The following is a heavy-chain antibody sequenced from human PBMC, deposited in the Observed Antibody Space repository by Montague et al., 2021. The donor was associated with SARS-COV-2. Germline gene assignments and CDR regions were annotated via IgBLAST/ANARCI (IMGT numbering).Heavy chain of an antibody. V-gene: IGHV3-23*03. J-gene: IGHJ4*02. Sequence: SLRLSCAASGFTFNNYAMHWVRQAPGKGLEWVSVIYSGSSSTWYADSVKGRFTISRDNPKNTLYLHMNSLRVDDTAVYYCAKGFQPYSYESSGFYTFDYWGQGTLVTVSS. CDR3: AKGFQPYSYESSGFYTFDY. CDR1: GFTFNNYA. D-gene: IGHD3-22*01. CDR2: IYSGSSST.